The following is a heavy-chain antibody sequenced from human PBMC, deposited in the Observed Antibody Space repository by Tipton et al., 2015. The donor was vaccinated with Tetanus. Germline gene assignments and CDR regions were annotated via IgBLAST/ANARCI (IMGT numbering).Heavy chain of an antibody. D-gene: IGHD3-22*01. CDR2: ISSGSTYI. CDR3: ARDQIVEQATRDHDYGVDV. V-gene: IGHV3-21*01. Sequence: SLRLSCAASGFTLTTYSMNWVRQAPGKGLEWVSSISSGSTYIYYADSVKGRFTISRDNAKNSLYLLMDSLRAEDTAVYYCARDQIVEQATRDHDYGVDVWGQGTTVTVSS. CDR1: GFTLTTYS. J-gene: IGHJ6*02.